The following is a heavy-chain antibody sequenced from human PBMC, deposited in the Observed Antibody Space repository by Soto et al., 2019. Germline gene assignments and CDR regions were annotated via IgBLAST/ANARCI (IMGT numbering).Heavy chain of an antibody. CDR1: GGSISSYY. V-gene: IGHV4-4*07. CDR2: IYTSGST. CDR3: ARAGAAGTWYYYYYYGMDV. D-gene: IGHD6-13*01. Sequence: PSETLSLTCTVSGGSISSYYWRWIRQPAGKGLEWIGRIYTSGSTNYNPSLKSRVTMSVDTSKNQFSLKLSSGTAADTAVYYCARAGAAGTWYYYYYYGMDVWCQGTTVTVSS. J-gene: IGHJ6*02.